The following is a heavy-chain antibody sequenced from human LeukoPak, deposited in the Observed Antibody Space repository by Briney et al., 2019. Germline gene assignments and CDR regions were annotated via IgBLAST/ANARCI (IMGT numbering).Heavy chain of an antibody. D-gene: IGHD2-2*01. CDR3: ARGDVVVSAAVRFDP. CDR1: GYTFTSYG. V-gene: IGHV1-18*01. J-gene: IGHJ5*02. CDR2: ISAHNGKT. Sequence: ASVKVSCKASGYTFTSYGITWVRQAPGQGLEWMGWISAHNGKTNYAQKFQGRVTMTTDTPMSTAYMELRSLRSDDTAVYYCARGDVVVSAAVRFDPWGQGTLVTVSS.